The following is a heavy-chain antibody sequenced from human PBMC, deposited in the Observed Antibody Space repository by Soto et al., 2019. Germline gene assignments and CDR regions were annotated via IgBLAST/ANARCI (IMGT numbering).Heavy chain of an antibody. Sequence: EVQLLESGGGLVQPGGSLRLSCAASGFTFSTYAMSWVGQAPGKGLEWVSAISGSGGSTYYADSVKGRFTISRDNSKNTLYLQMNSLRAEDTAVYYCAKTHTAMVTGYFDYWGQGTLVTVSS. CDR3: AKTHTAMVTGYFDY. CDR1: GFTFSTYA. J-gene: IGHJ4*02. CDR2: ISGSGGST. V-gene: IGHV3-23*01. D-gene: IGHD5-18*01.